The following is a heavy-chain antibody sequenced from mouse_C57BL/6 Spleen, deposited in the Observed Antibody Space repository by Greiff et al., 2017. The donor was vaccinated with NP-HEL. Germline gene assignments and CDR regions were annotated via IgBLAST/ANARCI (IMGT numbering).Heavy chain of an antibody. CDR3: ARPRDGSSAWFAY. CDR1: GYAFSSSW. J-gene: IGHJ3*01. Sequence: VQLQQSGPELVKPGASVKISCKASGYAFSSSWMNWVKQRPGKGLEWIGRIYPGDGATNYNGKFKGKATLTADKSSSTAYMQLSSLTSEDSAVYFCARPRDGSSAWFAYWGQGTLVTVSA. V-gene: IGHV1-82*01. D-gene: IGHD1-1*01. CDR2: IYPGDGAT.